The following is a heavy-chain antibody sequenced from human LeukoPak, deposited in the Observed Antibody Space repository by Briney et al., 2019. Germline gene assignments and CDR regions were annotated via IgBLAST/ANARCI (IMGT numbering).Heavy chain of an antibody. V-gene: IGHV3-33*01. CDR1: GFTFSSYG. CDR2: IWYDESNK. D-gene: IGHD1-1*01. J-gene: IGHJ3*02. Sequence: PRGSLRLSCAASGFTFSSYGMHWVRQVPGKGLEWVAGIWYDESNKYYAYSVEGRFTIYRDNYKNTLDLEMNSLRAEDTTVYYCASVEPSVNDAFDIWGQGPMVPVSS. CDR3: ASVEPSVNDAFDI.